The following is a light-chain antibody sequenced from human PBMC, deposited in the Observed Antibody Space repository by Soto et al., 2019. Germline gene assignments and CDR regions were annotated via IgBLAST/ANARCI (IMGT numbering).Light chain of an antibody. Sequence: DIPMTQSPSTLSASIGDRVTITCRASQSIRSWLAWYQQKPGRAPKLLIYDASSLESGVPSRFSGSGSGTEFTLTISSLQPDDFAIYNCQQYNTYWTFGQGTKVEIK. CDR2: DAS. CDR3: QQYNTYWT. V-gene: IGKV1-5*01. CDR1: QSIRSW. J-gene: IGKJ1*01.